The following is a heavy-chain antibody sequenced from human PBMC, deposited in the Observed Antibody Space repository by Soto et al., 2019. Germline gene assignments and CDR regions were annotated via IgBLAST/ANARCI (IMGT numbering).Heavy chain of an antibody. V-gene: IGHV4-59*01. Sequence: QVQLQESGPGLVKPSETLSLTCTVSGGSITDYYSAWIRQPPGKGPEYLGHIYYSGNTDYNPSLKIRVTISLDAARNQFSLRLTSVTAADTAFYYCASALWFGEGPFAIWGQGTLVTVSS. J-gene: IGHJ3*02. D-gene: IGHD3-10*01. CDR1: GGSITDYY. CDR2: IYYSGNT. CDR3: ASALWFGEGPFAI.